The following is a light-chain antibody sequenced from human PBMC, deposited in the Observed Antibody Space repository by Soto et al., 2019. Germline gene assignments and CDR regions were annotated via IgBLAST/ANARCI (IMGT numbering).Light chain of an antibody. CDR2: GAS. V-gene: IGKV3-20*01. CDR1: QTVNNNY. CDR3: QQYGTSPPLT. J-gene: IGKJ4*01. Sequence: EIVLMQSPGILSLSPGERATLSCRASQTVNNNYLAWYQQKPGQAPRLLIDGASSRATGIPDRFSGSGSGTDFTLTISRLEPEDFAVYYCQQYGTSPPLTFGGGTKVEIK.